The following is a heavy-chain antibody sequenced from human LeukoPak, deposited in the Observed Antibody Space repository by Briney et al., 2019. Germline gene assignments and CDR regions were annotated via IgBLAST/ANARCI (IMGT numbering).Heavy chain of an antibody. Sequence: GGSLRLSCAASGFIFSSYAMHCVRQAPGTGLEWVALISYDETNTYYADFVKGRFTISRDNSKNTLYLQMNSLRAEDTAVYYCAKEGAHDGSGLDYWGQGTLVTVSS. D-gene: IGHD3-10*01. V-gene: IGHV3-30-3*01. CDR3: AKEGAHDGSGLDY. J-gene: IGHJ4*02. CDR2: ISYDETNT. CDR1: GFIFSSYA.